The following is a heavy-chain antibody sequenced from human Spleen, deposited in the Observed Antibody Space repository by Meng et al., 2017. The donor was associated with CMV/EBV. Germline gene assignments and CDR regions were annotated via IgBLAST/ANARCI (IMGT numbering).Heavy chain of an antibody. Sequence: SFSGYYWSWIRQPPGKGLEWIGEINHSGSTNYNPSLKSRVTISVDTSKNQFSLKLSSVTAADTAVYYCARFRGFWSGYWGHYYGMDVWGQGTTVTVSS. CDR3: ARFRGFWSGYWGHYYGMDV. D-gene: IGHD3-3*01. V-gene: IGHV4-34*01. CDR2: INHSGST. CDR1: SFSGYY. J-gene: IGHJ6*02.